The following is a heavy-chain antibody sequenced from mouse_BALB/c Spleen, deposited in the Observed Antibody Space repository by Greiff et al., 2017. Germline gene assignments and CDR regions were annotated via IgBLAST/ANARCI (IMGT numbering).Heavy chain of an antibody. D-gene: IGHD2-1*01. CDR3: ARSDYGNYQWFAY. Sequence: QVQLQQSGAELAKPGASVKMSCKASGYTFTSYWMHWVKQRPGQGLEWIGYINPSTGYTEYNQKFKDKATLTADKSSSTAYMQLSSLTSEDSAVYYCARSDYGNYQWFAYWGQGTMVTVYA. V-gene: IGHV1-7*01. J-gene: IGHJ3*01. CDR2: INPSTGYT. CDR1: GYTFTSYW.